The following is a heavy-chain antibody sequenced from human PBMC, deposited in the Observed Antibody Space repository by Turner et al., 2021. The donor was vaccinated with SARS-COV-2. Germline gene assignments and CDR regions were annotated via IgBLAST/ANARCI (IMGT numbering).Heavy chain of an antibody. CDR2: ISGSGDTT. J-gene: IGHJ3*02. Sequence: VQLLESGGGLEQPGGSLSSSCPASAFTFCGYAMCWVRQAPGKGLEWVSGISGSGDTTYYADSVKGRFTISRDNSKNTMYLQMNSLRAEDTAVYYCARGYSSGWYQRGAFDIWGQGTMVTVSS. CDR1: AFTFCGYA. CDR3: ARGYSSGWYQRGAFDI. V-gene: IGHV3-23*01. D-gene: IGHD6-19*01.